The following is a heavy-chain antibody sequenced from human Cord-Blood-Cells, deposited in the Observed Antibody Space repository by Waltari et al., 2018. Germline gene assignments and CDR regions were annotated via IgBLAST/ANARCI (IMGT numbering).Heavy chain of an antibody. CDR3: LLELDY. CDR2: RNPNSGNK. J-gene: IGHJ4*02. D-gene: IGHD1-1*01. V-gene: IGHV1-8*02. CDR1: GYTFTSND. Sequence: QVQLVQSGAEVKKRAASVKVSCKASGYTFTSNDINWVRQATGQGIEWMGWRNPNSGNKAYAQKFQGRVTMTRNTPRRTAYMEMSSLRSEDAAVYYCLLELDYWGQGTLVTVSS.